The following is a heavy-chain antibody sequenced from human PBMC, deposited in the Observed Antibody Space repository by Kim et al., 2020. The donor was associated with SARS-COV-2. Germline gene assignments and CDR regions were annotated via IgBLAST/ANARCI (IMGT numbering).Heavy chain of an antibody. CDR3: AKDMGYSSSWNQARFDY. CDR1: GFTFDDYA. V-gene: IGHV3-9*01. D-gene: IGHD6-13*01. CDR2: ISWNSGSI. Sequence: GGSLRLSCAASGFTFDDYAMHWVRQAPGKGLEWVSGISWNSGSIGYADSVKGRFTISRDNAKNSLYLQMNSLRAEDTALYYCAKDMGYSSSWNQARFDYWGQGTLVTVSS. J-gene: IGHJ4*02.